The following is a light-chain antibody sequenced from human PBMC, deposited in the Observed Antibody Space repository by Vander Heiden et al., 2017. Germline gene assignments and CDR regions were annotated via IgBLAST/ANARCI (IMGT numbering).Light chain of an antibody. J-gene: IGKJ2*01. CDR3: QQSDNSPLYT. CDR1: QSITNY. V-gene: IGKV1-39*01. Sequence: DIQMTQSPSSLSASVGDRVTITCRASQSITNYLNWYQQKPGKAPKLLIFAASSLQTGVPTRFRRSGSGTDFTLSISSLQPEDFATYYCQQSDNSPLYTFGQGTKLEIK. CDR2: AAS.